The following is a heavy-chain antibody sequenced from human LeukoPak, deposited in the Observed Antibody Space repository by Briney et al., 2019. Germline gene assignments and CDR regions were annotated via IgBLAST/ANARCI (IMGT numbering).Heavy chain of an antibody. J-gene: IGHJ4*02. CDR2: ISGSGSNT. CDR1: GFIFSSYA. CDR3: AKTISPPTRYQFDY. Sequence: GGSLRLSCAVSGFIFSSYAMSWVRQAPGKGLEWVSGISGSGSNTYYADSVKGRFTISRDNSKNTMYLQMNSLRAEDTAVYYCAKTISPPTRYQFDYWGQGTLVTVSS. V-gene: IGHV3-23*01. D-gene: IGHD2-2*01.